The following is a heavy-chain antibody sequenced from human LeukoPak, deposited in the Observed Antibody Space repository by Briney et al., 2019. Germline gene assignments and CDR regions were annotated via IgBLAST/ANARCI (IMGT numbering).Heavy chain of an antibody. CDR2: IWYDGSGK. D-gene: IGHD6-13*01. V-gene: IGHV3-33*08. J-gene: IGHJ4*02. CDR1: GGSFSGYY. CDR3: ARSQSSSLIDY. Sequence: LSLTCAVYGGSFSGYYWSWIRQPPGKGLEWAAVIWYDGSGKDYADSVKGRFTFSRDNSKNTLYLQMNSLTVEDTAVYYCARSQSSSLIDYWGQGTLVTVSS.